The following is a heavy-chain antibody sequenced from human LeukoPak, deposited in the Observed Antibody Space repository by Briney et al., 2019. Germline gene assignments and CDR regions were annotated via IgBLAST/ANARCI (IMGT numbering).Heavy chain of an antibody. D-gene: IGHD4-17*01. CDR2: IYYSGTT. CDR3: ARHPPRGDDGNAFDV. J-gene: IGHJ3*01. CDR1: GGSISSSSYY. Sequence: PSETLSLTCTVSGGSISSSSYYWGWIRQPPGKGLEWIGSIYYSGTTYYNPSLKSRVTISVDTSKNQFSLKLSSVTAADTAVYYCARHPPRGDDGNAFDVWGQGTMVTVSS. V-gene: IGHV4-39*01.